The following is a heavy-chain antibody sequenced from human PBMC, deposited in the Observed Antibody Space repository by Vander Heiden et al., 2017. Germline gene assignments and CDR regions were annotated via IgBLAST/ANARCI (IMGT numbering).Heavy chain of an antibody. D-gene: IGHD6-6*01. CDR1: GFTFSSYG. CDR2: IGYDGSNK. J-gene: IGHJ6*02. V-gene: IGHV3-33*01. CDR3: ARDRAARRHYYYYYGMDV. Sequence: QVQLVESGGGVVQPGRPLRLSCAASGFTFSSYGMPWVRPAPGKGLEWVAVIGYDGSNKYYADSVKGRFTISRDNSKNTLYLQMNSLRAEDTAVYYCARDRAARRHYYYYYGMDVWGQGTTVTVSS.